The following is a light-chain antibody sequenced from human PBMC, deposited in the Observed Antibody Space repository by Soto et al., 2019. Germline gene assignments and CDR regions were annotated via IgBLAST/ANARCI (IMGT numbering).Light chain of an antibody. CDR2: WAS. CDR3: QQYYNTPLT. J-gene: IGKJ4*01. CDR1: QSVLYNSNNKNY. Sequence: DIVMTQSPDSLAVSLGERATINCKSSQSVLYNSNNKNYLVWYQQKPGQPPKLLIYWASTRESGVPDRFSGSGSGTDFTLTISSLQAEDVAVYYCQQYYNTPLTFGGGTKVKIK. V-gene: IGKV4-1*01.